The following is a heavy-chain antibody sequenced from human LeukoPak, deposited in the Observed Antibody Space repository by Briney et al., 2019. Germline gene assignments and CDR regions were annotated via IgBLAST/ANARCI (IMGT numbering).Heavy chain of an antibody. Sequence: GASVKVSCKASGGTFSSYAISWVRQAPGQGLEWMGGIIPIFGTANYAQKFQGRVTITTDESTSTAYMELSSLRSEDTAVYYCARAPFSGSYYIGRLNFDYWGQGTLVTVSS. CDR1: GGTFSSYA. V-gene: IGHV1-69*05. CDR3: ARAPFSGSYYIGRLNFDY. CDR2: IIPIFGTA. J-gene: IGHJ4*02. D-gene: IGHD1-26*01.